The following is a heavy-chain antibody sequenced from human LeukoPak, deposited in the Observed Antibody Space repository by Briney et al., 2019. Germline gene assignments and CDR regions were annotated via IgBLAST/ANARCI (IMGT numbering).Heavy chain of an antibody. V-gene: IGHV3-30*18. CDR2: ISFDGSNK. CDR3: AKSIVGATGDAFDI. D-gene: IGHD1-26*01. CDR1: GFTFSNYG. Sequence: GGSLRLSCAASGFTFSNYGMHWVRQAPGKGLEWVAVISFDGSNKYYADSVKGRFTISRDNSKNTLHLQMNSLRAEDTAVYYCAKSIVGATGDAFDIWGQGTMVTVSS. J-gene: IGHJ3*02.